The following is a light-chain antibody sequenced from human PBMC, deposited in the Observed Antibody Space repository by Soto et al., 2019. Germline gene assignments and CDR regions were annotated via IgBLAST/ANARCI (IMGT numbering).Light chain of an antibody. J-gene: IGKJ2*01. CDR3: QQYNSWYT. Sequence: GDSVTITCRASQSISHWLAWYQQKPGKAPKLLIHRASSLQAGVPSRFSGSGSGTEFTLTISSLQPDDFATYYCQQYNSWYTFGQGTKLEIK. CDR1: QSISHW. CDR2: RAS. V-gene: IGKV1-5*03.